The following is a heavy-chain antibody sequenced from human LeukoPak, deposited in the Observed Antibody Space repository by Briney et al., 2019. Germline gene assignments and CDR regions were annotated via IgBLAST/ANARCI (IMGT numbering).Heavy chain of an antibody. CDR2: INPSGGST. V-gene: IGHV1-46*01. CDR3: ARSTKKAVAGED. CDR1: GYTFTSYY. Sequence: ASVKVSCKASGYTFTSYYMHWVRQAPGQGLEWMGIINPSGGSTSYAQKFQGRVTMTRDTSTSTVYMELSSLRSEDTAVNYCARSTKKAVAGEDWGQGTLVTVSS. D-gene: IGHD6-19*01. J-gene: IGHJ4*02.